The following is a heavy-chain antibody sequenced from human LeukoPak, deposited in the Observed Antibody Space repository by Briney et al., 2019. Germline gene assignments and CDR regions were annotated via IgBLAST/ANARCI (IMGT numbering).Heavy chain of an antibody. D-gene: IGHD3-22*01. CDR1: GFTFSRYG. J-gene: IGHJ4*02. Sequence: PGGSLRLSCAASGFTFSRYGMHWVRQAPGKGLEWVAFIRYDGSNKYYADSVKGRFTISRDNSKNTLYLQMNSLRAEDTAVYYCAKWVYYYDSSGYGDYWGQGTLVTVSS. CDR2: IRYDGSNK. CDR3: AKWVYYYDSSGYGDY. V-gene: IGHV3-30*02.